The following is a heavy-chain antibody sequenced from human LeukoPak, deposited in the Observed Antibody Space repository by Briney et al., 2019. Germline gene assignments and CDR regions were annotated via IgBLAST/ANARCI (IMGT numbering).Heavy chain of an antibody. V-gene: IGHV4-34*01. CDR3: ARGGGSFDY. CDR1: GGSFSGYY. Sequence: SETLSLTCAVYGGSFSGYYWSWICQPPGKGLEWIGEINHSGSTNYNPSLKSRVTISVDTSKNQFSLKLSSVTAADTAVYYCARGGGSFDYWGQGTLVTVSS. D-gene: IGHD3-16*01. CDR2: INHSGST. J-gene: IGHJ4*02.